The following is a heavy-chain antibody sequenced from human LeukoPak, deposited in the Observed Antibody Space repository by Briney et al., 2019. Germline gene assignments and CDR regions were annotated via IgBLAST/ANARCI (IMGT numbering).Heavy chain of an antibody. V-gene: IGHV1-69*05. CDR3: ARDEGEVDTAYYYYMDV. Sequence: SVKVSCKASGGTFSSYAISWVRQAPGQGLEWMGGIIPIFGTADYAQKFQGRVTITTDESTSTAYMELSSLRSEDTAVYYCARDEGEVDTAYYYYMDVWGKGTTVTVSS. CDR2: IIPIFGTA. D-gene: IGHD5-18*01. J-gene: IGHJ6*03. CDR1: GGTFSSYA.